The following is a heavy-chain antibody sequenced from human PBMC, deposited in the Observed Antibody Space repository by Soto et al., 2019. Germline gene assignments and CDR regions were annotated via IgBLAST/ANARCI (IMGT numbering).Heavy chain of an antibody. Sequence: GASVKVSCKASGYTFTSYYMHWVRQAPGQGLEWMGIINPSGGSTSYAQKFQDRVTMTRDTSTSTVYMELSSLRSEDTAVYYCAREGSVLVVVAAHEMDYWGQGTLVTVSS. CDR3: AREGSVLVVVAAHEMDY. CDR2: INPSGGST. J-gene: IGHJ4*02. CDR1: GYTFTSYY. V-gene: IGHV1-46*03. D-gene: IGHD2-15*01.